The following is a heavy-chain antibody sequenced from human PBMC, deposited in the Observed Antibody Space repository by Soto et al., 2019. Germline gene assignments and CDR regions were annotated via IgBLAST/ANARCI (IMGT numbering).Heavy chain of an antibody. J-gene: IGHJ4*02. CDR1: GDTFTGYY. D-gene: IGHD6-13*01. V-gene: IGHV1-2*04. Sequence: AAVKVSCKASGDTFTGYYMHWVRQAPGQGLEWMGWINPNSGGTNYAQKFQGWVTMTRDTSISTAYMELSRLRSDDTAVYYCARGGQQQRANIDYWGQGTLVTVSS. CDR3: ARGGQQQRANIDY. CDR2: INPNSGGT.